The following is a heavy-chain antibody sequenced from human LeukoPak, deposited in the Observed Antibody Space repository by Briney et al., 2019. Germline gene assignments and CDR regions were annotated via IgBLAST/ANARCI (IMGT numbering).Heavy chain of an antibody. CDR1: GFTFTTYW. V-gene: IGHV3-7*01. CDR2: IKQDGSET. D-gene: IGHD5-24*01. CDR3: ARETPRRGETRDGYR. J-gene: IGHJ4*02. Sequence: GGSLRLSCAASGFTFTTYWMSWVRQAPGKGLEWMANIKQDGSETYYADSVKGRFTISRDNPKNLLFLQINSLRVEDTAVYYCARETPRRGETRDGYRWGQGTLVTVSS.